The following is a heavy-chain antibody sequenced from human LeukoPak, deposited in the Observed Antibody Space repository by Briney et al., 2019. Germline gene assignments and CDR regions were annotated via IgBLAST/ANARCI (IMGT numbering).Heavy chain of an antibody. D-gene: IGHD3-10*02. J-gene: IGHJ6*04. Sequence: PGGSLRLSCAASGFTFSSYAMSWVRQAPGKGLEWVSAINGSGGRIYYADSVKGRFTISRGNSKNTLYLQMNSLRAEDTAVYYCAELGITMIGGVWGKGTTVTISS. CDR2: INGSGGRI. V-gene: IGHV3-23*01. CDR3: AELGITMIGGV. CDR1: GFTFSSYA.